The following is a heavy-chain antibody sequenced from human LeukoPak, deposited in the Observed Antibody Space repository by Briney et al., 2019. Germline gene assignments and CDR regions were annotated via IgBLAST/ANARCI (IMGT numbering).Heavy chain of an antibody. CDR2: FHPDDGET. V-gene: IGHV1-24*01. CDR3: ARGDGPFDY. CDR1: GYTLTQLS. Sequence: GASVKVSCKVSGYTLTQLSIHWVRQAPGKGLEWMGGFHPDDGETVYAQRFQGRVTMTEDTSTDTAYMELSSLRSDDTAVYYCARGDGPFDYWGQGTLVTVSS. D-gene: IGHD5-24*01. J-gene: IGHJ4*02.